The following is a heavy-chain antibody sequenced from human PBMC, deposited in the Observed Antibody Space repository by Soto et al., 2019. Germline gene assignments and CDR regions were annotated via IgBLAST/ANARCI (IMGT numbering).Heavy chain of an antibody. V-gene: IGHV3-74*01. CDR2: IDGDGTTT. D-gene: IGHD6-19*01. J-gene: IGHJ4*02. CDR3: ARRIAVAGTYDH. CDR1: GFTFNNYW. Sequence: EVQLVESGGGVVQPGGSLRLSCAASGFTFNNYWMHWARQVPGKGLECVSRIDGDGTTTHYADSVKGRFTISRDNAKNTLYLQMNSLRAEDSAVYLCARRIAVAGTYDHWGQGTLVTVSS.